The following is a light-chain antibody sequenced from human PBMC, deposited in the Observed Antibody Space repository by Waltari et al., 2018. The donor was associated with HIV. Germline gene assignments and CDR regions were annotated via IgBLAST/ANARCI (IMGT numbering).Light chain of an antibody. V-gene: IGLV1-40*01. CDR1: SSNIGAGYD. J-gene: IGLJ3*02. CDR2: GNN. CDR3: QSYDSSLSGV. Sequence: QSVLTQPPSVSGAPGQRVTISCTGSSSNIGAGYDFHWYQQLTGTAPKLLLYGNNIRPAGVPDLVAGSKAGTSASRAITVLQADDEAEYYCQSYDSSLSGVFGGGTKLTVL.